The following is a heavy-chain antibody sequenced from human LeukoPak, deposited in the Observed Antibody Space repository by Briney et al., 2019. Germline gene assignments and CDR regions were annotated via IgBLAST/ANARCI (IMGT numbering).Heavy chain of an antibody. CDR3: ARNTAMVPFDY. D-gene: IGHD5-18*01. J-gene: IGHJ4*02. CDR2: IYYSGST. CDR1: GGSISSGGYY. V-gene: IGHV4-31*03. Sequence: PSQTLSLTCTVSGGSISSGGYYWSWIRQHPGKGLEWIGCIYYSGSTYYNPSLKSRVTISVDTSKNQFSLKLSSVTAADTAVYYCARNTAMVPFDYWGQGTLVTVSS.